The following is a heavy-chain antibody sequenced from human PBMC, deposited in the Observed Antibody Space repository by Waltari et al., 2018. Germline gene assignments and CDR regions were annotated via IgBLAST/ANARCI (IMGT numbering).Heavy chain of an antibody. D-gene: IGHD6-19*01. CDR3: ARPRNSEQWLAFLDY. CDR2: ISGSGGST. CDR1: GFTFSSYA. J-gene: IGHJ4*02. V-gene: IGHV3-23*01. Sequence: EVQLLESGGGLVQPGGSLRLSCAASGFTFSSYAMSWVRQAPGKGLEWFSAISGSGGSTYYADPGKGRFTISRDNSKNTLYLQMNSLRAEDTAVYYCARPRNSEQWLAFLDYWGQGTLVTVSS.